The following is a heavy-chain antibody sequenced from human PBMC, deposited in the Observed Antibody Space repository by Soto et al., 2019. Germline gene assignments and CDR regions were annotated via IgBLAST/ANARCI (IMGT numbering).Heavy chain of an antibody. CDR2: ISAYNGNT. V-gene: IGHV1-18*01. Sequence: ASVKVSCKASGYTFTSYGISWVRQAPGQGLEWMGWISAYNGNTKYSQKFQGRVTITRDTSASTAYMELSSLRSEDTAVYYCARSIVVVTALDYWGQGTLLTVSS. D-gene: IGHD2-21*02. J-gene: IGHJ4*02. CDR1: GYTFTSYG. CDR3: ARSIVVVTALDY.